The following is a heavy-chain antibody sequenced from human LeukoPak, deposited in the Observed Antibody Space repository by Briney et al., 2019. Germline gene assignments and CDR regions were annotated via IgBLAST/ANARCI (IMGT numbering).Heavy chain of an antibody. D-gene: IGHD6-13*01. CDR3: AGYSSSWYFDY. J-gene: IGHJ4*02. CDR1: GGAISSSSYY. Sequence: SETLSLTCTVSGGAISSSSYYWGWIRQPPGKGLEWIGSIFYSGSTYYNPSLKSRVTMSVDTSKNQFSLKLSSVTAADTAVYYCAGYSSSWYFDYWGQGTLVTVSS. V-gene: IGHV4-39*07. CDR2: IFYSGST.